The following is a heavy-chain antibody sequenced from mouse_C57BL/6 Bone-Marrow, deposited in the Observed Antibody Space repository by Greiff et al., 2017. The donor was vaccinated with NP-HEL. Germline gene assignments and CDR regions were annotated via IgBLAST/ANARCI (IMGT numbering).Heavy chain of an antibody. CDR2: IRNKANSPAT. CDR1: GFTFSDAW. CDR3: TGHYYGSSYEAWFAY. J-gene: IGHJ3*01. V-gene: IGHV6-6*01. D-gene: IGHD1-1*01. Sequence: EVKLVESGGGLVQPGGSMKLSCAASGFTFSDAWMDWVRQSPEKGLEWVAEIRNKANSPATYYAVSGKGRFTISRDDSKSSVYLQMNSSKAEATGMYYCTGHYYGSSYEAWFAYWGQGTLVTVSA.